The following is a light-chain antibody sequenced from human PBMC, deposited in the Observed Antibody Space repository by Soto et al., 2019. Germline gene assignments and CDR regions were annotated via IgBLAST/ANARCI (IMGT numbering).Light chain of an antibody. Sequence: IQLTQSPSSLSASVGDRVTITCRASQSISSWLAWYQQKPGKAPKLLIYKASSLESGVPSRFSGSVSGTEFSLTISSLQPDDFATYYCQQYDSFTWTFGQGTKVDIK. J-gene: IGKJ1*01. CDR1: QSISSW. CDR3: QQYDSFTWT. V-gene: IGKV1-5*03. CDR2: KAS.